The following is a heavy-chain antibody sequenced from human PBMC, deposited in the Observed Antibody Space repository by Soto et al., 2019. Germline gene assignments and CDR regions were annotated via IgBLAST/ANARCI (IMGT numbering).Heavy chain of an antibody. V-gene: IGHV4-34*01. CDR1: GGSFSGYY. D-gene: IGHD6-13*01. CDR2: INHSGST. CDR3: ARDSSPDPFYYYGMDV. J-gene: IGHJ6*02. Sequence: SETLSLTCAVYGGSFSGYYWSWIRQPPGKGLEWIGEINHSGSTNYNPSLKSRATISVDTSKNQFSLKLSSVTAADTAVYYCARDSSPDPFYYYGMDVWGQGTAVTVSS.